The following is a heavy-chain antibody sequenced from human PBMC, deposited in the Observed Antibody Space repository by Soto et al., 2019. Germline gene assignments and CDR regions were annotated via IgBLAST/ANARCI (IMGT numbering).Heavy chain of an antibody. D-gene: IGHD3-16*01. V-gene: IGHV1-18*01. CDR2: ISAYNGNT. CDR3: AREKVPFSWGWFDP. J-gene: IGHJ5*02. CDR1: GGTFSSYA. Sequence: ASVKVSCKASGGTFSSYAISWVRQAPGQGLEWMGWISAYNGNTNYAQKLQGRVTMTTDTSTSTAYMELRSLRSDDTAVYYCAREKVPFSWGWFDPWGQGTLVTVSS.